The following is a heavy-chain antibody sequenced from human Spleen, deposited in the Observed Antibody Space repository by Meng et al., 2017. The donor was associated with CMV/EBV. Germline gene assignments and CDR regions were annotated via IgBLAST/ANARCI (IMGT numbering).Heavy chain of an antibody. D-gene: IGHD7-27*01. CDR1: GYTFTGYY. CDR2: MNPNSGYT. Sequence: VQLVQSGAEVKKPGASVKVSCKASGYTFTGYYMHWVRQAPGQGLEGMGWMNPNSGYTGYAQKFQGRVTMTRDTSISTAYMELSSLRSEDTAVYYCARGVWGGGIDYWGQGTLVTVSS. V-gene: IGHV1-8*02. CDR3: ARGVWGGGIDY. J-gene: IGHJ4*02.